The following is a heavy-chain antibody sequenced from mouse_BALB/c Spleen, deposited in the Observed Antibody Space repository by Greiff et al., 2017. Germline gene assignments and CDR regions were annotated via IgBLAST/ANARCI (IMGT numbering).Heavy chain of an antibody. V-gene: IGHV1-54*01. CDR1: GYAFTNYL. J-gene: IGHJ4*01. CDR2: INPGSGGT. Sequence: VQLQQSGAELVRPGTSVKVSCKASGYAFTNYLIEWVKQRPGQGLEWIGVINPGSGGTNYNEKFKGKATLTADKSSSTAYMQLSSLTSDDSAVYFCASLGREGMDYWGQGTSVTVSS. CDR3: ASLGREGMDY. D-gene: IGHD4-1*01.